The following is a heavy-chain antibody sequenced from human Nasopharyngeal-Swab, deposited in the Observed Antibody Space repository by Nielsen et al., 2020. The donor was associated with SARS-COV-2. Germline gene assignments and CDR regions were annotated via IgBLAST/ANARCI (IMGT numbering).Heavy chain of an antibody. CDR2: IYHSGST. V-gene: IGHV4-4*02. Sequence: VRQAPGKGLEWIGEIYHSGSTNYNPSLKSRVTISVDKSKNQFSLKLSSVTAADTAVYYCARDGLMVYYYYGMDVWGQGTTVTVSS. D-gene: IGHD2-8*01. J-gene: IGHJ6*02. CDR3: ARDGLMVYYYYGMDV.